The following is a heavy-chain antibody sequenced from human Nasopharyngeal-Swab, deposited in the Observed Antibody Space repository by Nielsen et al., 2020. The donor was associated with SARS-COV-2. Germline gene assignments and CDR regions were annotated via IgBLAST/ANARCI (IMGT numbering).Heavy chain of an antibody. J-gene: IGHJ4*02. CDR2: ISGGAETT. CDR1: GIIFSNYG. CDR3: AILYYGH. V-gene: IGHV3-23*01. Sequence: GGSLRLSCAASGIIFSNYGISWVRQAPGRGLEWVSTISGGAETTHYADSVKGRFTISRDNSMNTLYLQMNSLRADDTAVYYCAILYYGHWGQGTLVTVSS.